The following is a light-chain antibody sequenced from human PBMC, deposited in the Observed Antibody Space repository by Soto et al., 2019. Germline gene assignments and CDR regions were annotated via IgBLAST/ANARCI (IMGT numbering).Light chain of an antibody. CDR2: AAS. Sequence: EIHMTQYKSSLSASVGGTVTITCLASQSINSYLNWYQQKPGKAPKLLIYAASSLQSGVPSRFSGSGSGTDFTLTISSLQPEDFATYYCQQSYSTPYTFGQGTRLEIK. CDR1: QSINSY. CDR3: QQSYSTPYT. V-gene: IGKV1-39*01. J-gene: IGKJ5*01.